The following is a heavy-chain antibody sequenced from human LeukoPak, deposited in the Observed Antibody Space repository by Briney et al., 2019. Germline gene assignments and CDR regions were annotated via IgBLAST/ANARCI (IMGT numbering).Heavy chain of an antibody. CDR1: GGSISSYY. J-gene: IGHJ6*03. CDR2: IYYSGST. CDR3: ARGGGVTGSYYYYYYYMDV. Sequence: PSETLSLTCTVSGGSISSYYWSWIRQPPGKGLEWIGYIYYSGSTNYNPSLKSRVTISVDTSKNQFSLKLSSVTAADTAVYYCARGGGVTGSYYYYYYYMDVWGKGTTVTISS. D-gene: IGHD3-9*01. V-gene: IGHV4-59*01.